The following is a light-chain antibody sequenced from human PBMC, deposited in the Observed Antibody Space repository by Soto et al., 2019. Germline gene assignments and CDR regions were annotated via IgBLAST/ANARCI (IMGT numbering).Light chain of an antibody. J-gene: IGKJ4*01. Sequence: EIVLTQSPGSLSLSPGERATLSCRASQSVATYLAWYQQKPGQAPRLLIYDTSNRAAGIPARFDGSGSGTDFPLTISSLEPEDFAVYYCQQRSNWPLTFGVGTKVEIK. CDR2: DTS. V-gene: IGKV3-11*01. CDR3: QQRSNWPLT. CDR1: QSVATY.